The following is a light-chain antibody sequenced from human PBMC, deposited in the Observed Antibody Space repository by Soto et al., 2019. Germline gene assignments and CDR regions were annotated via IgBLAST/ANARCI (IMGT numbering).Light chain of an antibody. CDR3: QQSDNWPLLS. CDR2: AAS. V-gene: IGKV1-39*01. CDR1: QSISSY. J-gene: IGKJ4*01. Sequence: DIPITQSPSSLSASVGDRVTITCRASQSISSYLNWYQQKPGKAPKVLIYAASSLQSGVPSRFSGSGSGTEFTLTISNLQSEDSAIYYCQQSDNWPLLSFGGGTKVDIK.